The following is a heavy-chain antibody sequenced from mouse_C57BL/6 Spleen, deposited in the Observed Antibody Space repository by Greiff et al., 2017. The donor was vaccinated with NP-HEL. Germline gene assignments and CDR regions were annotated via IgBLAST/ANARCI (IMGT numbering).Heavy chain of an antibody. Sequence: VQLQQSGAELVRPGTSVKVSCKASGYAFTNYLIEWVKQRPGQGLEWIGVINPGSGGSNYNEKFKGKATLTADKSSSTAYMQLSSLTYEDSAVYFCARSGESTVVEDLDYWGQGTTLTVSS. CDR1: GYAFTNYL. J-gene: IGHJ2*01. D-gene: IGHD1-1*01. CDR3: ARSGESTVVEDLDY. V-gene: IGHV1-54*01. CDR2: INPGSGGS.